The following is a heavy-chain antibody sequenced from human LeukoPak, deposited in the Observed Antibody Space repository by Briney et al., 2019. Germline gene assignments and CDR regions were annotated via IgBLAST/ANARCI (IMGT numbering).Heavy chain of an antibody. CDR1: GGTFSSYA. D-gene: IGHD3-3*01. CDR3: ASGGFGVVTHRYDY. Sequence: ALVKVSCKASGGTFSSYAISWVRQAPGQGLEWMGGIIPIFGTANYAQKFQGRVTITTDESTSTAYMELSSLRSEDTAVYYCASGGFGVVTHRYDYWGQGTLVTVSS. V-gene: IGHV1-69*05. CDR2: IIPIFGTA. J-gene: IGHJ4*02.